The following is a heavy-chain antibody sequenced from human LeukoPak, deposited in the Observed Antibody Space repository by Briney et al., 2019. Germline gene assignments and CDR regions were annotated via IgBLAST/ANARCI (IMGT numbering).Heavy chain of an antibody. CDR3: ASYKCSGGSCYLDY. D-gene: IGHD2-15*01. J-gene: IGHJ4*02. Sequence: GASVKVSCKASGGTFSSYAISWVRQAPGQGLEWMGGIIPIFGTANYAQKFQGRVTITTDESTSTAYMELSSLGSEDTAVYYCASYKCSGGSCYLDYWGQGTLVTVSS. CDR1: GGTFSSYA. V-gene: IGHV1-69*05. CDR2: IIPIFGTA.